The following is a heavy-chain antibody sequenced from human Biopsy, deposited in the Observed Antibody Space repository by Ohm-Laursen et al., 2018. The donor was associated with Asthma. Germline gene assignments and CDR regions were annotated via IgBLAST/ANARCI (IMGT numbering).Heavy chain of an antibody. V-gene: IGHV4-4*02. D-gene: IGHD3-10*01. J-gene: IGHJ6*02. CDR1: GGSISSSNW. Sequence: SETLSLTCVVSGGSISSSNWWSWVRQPPGKGLEWIGEIYHSGSTNYNPSLKSRVTISVDTSKNQFSLRLNSVTAADTAVYYCARGPNYHGSGRAPIGMDVWGQGTTVTVSS. CDR3: ARGPNYHGSGRAPIGMDV. CDR2: IYHSGST.